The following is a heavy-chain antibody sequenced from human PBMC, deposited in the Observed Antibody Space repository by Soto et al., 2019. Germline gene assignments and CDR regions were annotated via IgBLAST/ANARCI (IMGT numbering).Heavy chain of an antibody. V-gene: IGHV4-59*01. CDR3: ARDYRGAGYNDAFDI. CDR1: GGSISSYY. CDR2: IYYSGST. D-gene: IGHD5-12*01. J-gene: IGHJ3*02. Sequence: SETLSLTCTVSGGSISSYYWSWIRQPPGKGLEWIGYIYYSGSTNYNPSLKSRVTISVDTSKNQFSLKLSSVTAADTAVYYCARDYRGAGYNDAFDIWGQGTMVTVSS.